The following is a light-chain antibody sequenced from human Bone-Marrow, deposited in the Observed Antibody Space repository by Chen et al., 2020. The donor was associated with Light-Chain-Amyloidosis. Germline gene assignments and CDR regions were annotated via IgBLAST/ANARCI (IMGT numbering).Light chain of an antibody. Sequence: QSVLTQPPAASASPGQRVTVSCSGSSSNIGTNSLYWYQQLPGAAPTVLIYRNSQRPSGVPDRFSGSKSGTSGSLAISGLRSEDEGDYYCAAWDERLNGWVFGGGTKLTVL. V-gene: IGLV1-47*02. CDR1: SSNIGTNS. J-gene: IGLJ3*02. CDR3: AAWDERLNGWV. CDR2: RNS.